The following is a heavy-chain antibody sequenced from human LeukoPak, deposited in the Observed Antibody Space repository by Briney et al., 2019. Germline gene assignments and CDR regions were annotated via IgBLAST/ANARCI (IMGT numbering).Heavy chain of an antibody. Sequence: RAGGSLRLSCSASGFAFSRFAMTWVRHLPGKGLDWVSTISGNGRQTYYGDSVKGRFSVSRDNSKNILYLQMDSLRADDSALYYCAKDANYYDSSGFFIPFDYWGQGTLVTVSS. CDR3: AKDANYYDSSGFFIPFDY. V-gene: IGHV3-23*01. J-gene: IGHJ4*02. CDR2: ISGNGRQT. CDR1: GFAFSRFA. D-gene: IGHD3-22*01.